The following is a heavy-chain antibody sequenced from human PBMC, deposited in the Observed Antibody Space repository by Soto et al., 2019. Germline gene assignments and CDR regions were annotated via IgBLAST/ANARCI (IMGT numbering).Heavy chain of an antibody. CDR2: ISGDGGST. D-gene: IGHD4-17*01. CDR1: GFTFSSYA. J-gene: IGHJ4*02. CDR3: AKVPDYGDYPQDFDY. Sequence: GGSLRLSCTTSGFTFSSYAMGWVRQAPGKGLEWVSGISGDGGSTYYADSVKGRFTMSRDNSKNTLYLQMSSLRAEDTAVYYCAKVPDYGDYPQDFDYWGQGTRVTVSS. V-gene: IGHV3-23*01.